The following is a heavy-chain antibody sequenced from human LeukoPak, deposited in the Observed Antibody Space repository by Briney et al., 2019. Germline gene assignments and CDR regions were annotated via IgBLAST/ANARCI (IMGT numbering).Heavy chain of an antibody. CDR1: GGSISSYY. J-gene: IGHJ3*02. D-gene: IGHD3-3*02. CDR3: ARDRGHFWSGSFGI. CDR2: IYYSGST. Sequence: PSETLSLTCTVSGGSISSYYWSWIRQPPGKGLEWIRYIYYSGSTNYNPSLKSRVTISVDTSKNQFSLKLSSVTAADTAVYYCARDRGHFWSGSFGIWGQGTMVTVSS. V-gene: IGHV4-59*01.